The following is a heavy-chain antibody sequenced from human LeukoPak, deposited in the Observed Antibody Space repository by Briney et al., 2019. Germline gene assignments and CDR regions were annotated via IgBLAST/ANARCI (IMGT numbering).Heavy chain of an antibody. D-gene: IGHD1-1*01. CDR2: IYTSGST. CDR3: ARVRRPHWFDP. Sequence: PSETLSLTXTVSGGSIRSYYWSWIRQPAGKGLEWIGRIYTSGSTNYNPSLKSRVTMSVDTSKNQFSLKLSSVTAADTAVYYCARVRRPHWFDPWGQGTLVTVSS. J-gene: IGHJ5*02. CDR1: GGSIRSYY. V-gene: IGHV4-4*07.